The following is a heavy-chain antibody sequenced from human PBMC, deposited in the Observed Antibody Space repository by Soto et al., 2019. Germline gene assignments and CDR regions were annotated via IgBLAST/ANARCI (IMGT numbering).Heavy chain of an antibody. Sequence: QVQLVQSGAEVKKPGASVKVSCKASGYTFTGYSMHWVRQAPGQGLEWMGWINPNSGGTNYAQKFQGWVTMTRDTSISTAYMELSRLRSDDTAVYYCARSDFGVVVNYYYYGMDVWGQGTTVPVSS. CDR3: ARSDFGVVVNYYYYGMDV. CDR1: GYTFTGYS. V-gene: IGHV1-2*04. D-gene: IGHD3-3*01. J-gene: IGHJ6*02. CDR2: INPNSGGT.